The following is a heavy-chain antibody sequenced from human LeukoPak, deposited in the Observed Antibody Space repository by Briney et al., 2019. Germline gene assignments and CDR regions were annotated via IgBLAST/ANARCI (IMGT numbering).Heavy chain of an antibody. V-gene: IGHV3-23*01. D-gene: IGHD2-2*01. CDR1: GFTFSSYA. J-gene: IGHJ6*02. CDR3: AKEKGSSTSLLPYYYYYGMDV. CDR2: ISGSGGST. Sequence: GGSLRLSCAASGFTFSSYAMSWVRQAPGKGLEWVSAISGSGGSTYYADSVKGRFTISRDNSKNTLYLQMNSLRAEDTAVYYCAKEKGSSTSLLPYYYYYGMDVWGQGTTVTVSS.